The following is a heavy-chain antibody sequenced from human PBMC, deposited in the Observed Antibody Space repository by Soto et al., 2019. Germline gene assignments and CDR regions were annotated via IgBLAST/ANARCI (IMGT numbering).Heavy chain of an antibody. J-gene: IGHJ6*01. D-gene: IGHD3-3*01. Sequence: QVQLVESGGGVVQPGRSLRLSSAASGFTFRSFGMHWVRQAPGKGLEWVAVIWYDGSHKYYADSVKGRFTISRDNSKNTLYLQTNSLRAEDTAVYYCARTSTDYDFWSGYPYYYDYGMDVWGQGTTVTVSS. V-gene: IGHV3-33*01. CDR3: ARTSTDYDFWSGYPYYYDYGMDV. CDR2: IWYDGSHK. CDR1: GFTFRSFG.